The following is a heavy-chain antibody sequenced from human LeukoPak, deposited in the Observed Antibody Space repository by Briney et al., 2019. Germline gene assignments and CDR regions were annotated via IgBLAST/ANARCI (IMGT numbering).Heavy chain of an antibody. J-gene: IGHJ4*02. Sequence: PGGSLRLSCVSSGFTFTNYGMMWVRQAPGKGLVWVSYINSDGRSTTYADSVKGRFTISRDNAKNTLYLQMSSLRAEDTAMYYCARNSNGISNWGQGTLVIVSS. CDR1: GFTFTNYG. D-gene: IGHD2-8*01. CDR2: INSDGRST. CDR3: ARNSNGISN. V-gene: IGHV3-74*01.